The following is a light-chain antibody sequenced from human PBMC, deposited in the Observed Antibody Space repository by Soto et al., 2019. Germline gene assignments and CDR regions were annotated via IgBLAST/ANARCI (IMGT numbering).Light chain of an antibody. J-gene: IGLJ3*02. CDR1: SSNIGTNY. CDR3: AAWDDGLNRPGV. CDR2: SNN. V-gene: IGLV1-47*01. Sequence: QSVLTQPPSASGTPGQRVTISCSGSSSNIGTNYVYWYQQLPGTAPKLLIYSNNQRPSGVPDRFSGSKSGTSASLAISGLRSEDEADYLCAAWDDGLNRPGVFGGGTKLTVL.